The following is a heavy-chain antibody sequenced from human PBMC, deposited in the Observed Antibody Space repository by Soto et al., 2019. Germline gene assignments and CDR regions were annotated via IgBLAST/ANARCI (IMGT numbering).Heavy chain of an antibody. CDR1: GGTFSSYS. D-gene: IGHD1-26*01. V-gene: IGHV1-69*01. J-gene: IGHJ4*02. CDR2: IIPIFGTA. CDR3: ARDGGRHSGGLDY. Sequence: QVQLVQSGAEVKKPGSSVKVSCKASGGTFSSYSINWVRQAPGQGLEWMGEIIPIFGTANYAQKFHGRVTITADESTSTAYMELSSLRSYYTAVYYCARDGGRHSGGLDYWGQGTLVTVSS.